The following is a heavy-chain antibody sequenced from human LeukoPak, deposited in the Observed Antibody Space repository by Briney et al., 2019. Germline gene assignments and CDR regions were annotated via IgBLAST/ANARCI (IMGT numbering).Heavy chain of an antibody. CDR3: ARVPRKWFGELLYLDY. J-gene: IGHJ4*02. V-gene: IGHV1-69*05. Sequence: SVKVSCKASGGTFSSYAISWVRQAPGQGLEWMGGIIPTFGTANYAQKFQGRVTITTDESTSTAYMELSSLRSEDTAVYYCARVPRKWFGELLYLDYWGQGTLVTVSS. CDR1: GGTFSSYA. D-gene: IGHD3-10*01. CDR2: IIPTFGTA.